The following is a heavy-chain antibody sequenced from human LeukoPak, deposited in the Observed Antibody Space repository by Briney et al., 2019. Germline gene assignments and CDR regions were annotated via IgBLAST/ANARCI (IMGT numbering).Heavy chain of an antibody. CDR3: ARSHSMEWPYDY. J-gene: IGHJ4*02. CDR2: MNPNSGNT. V-gene: IGHV1-8*01. CDR1: GYTFTSYD. D-gene: IGHD3-3*01. Sequence: ASVKVSCKASGYTFTSYDINWVRQATGQGLEWMGWMNPNSGNTGYAQKFQGRVTMTRNTSISTAYMELSSLRSEDTAVYYCARSHSMEWPYDYWGQRTLVTVSS.